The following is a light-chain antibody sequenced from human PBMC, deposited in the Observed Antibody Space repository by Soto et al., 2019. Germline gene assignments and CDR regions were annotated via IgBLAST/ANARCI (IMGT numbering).Light chain of an antibody. V-gene: IGLV1-47*01. J-gene: IGLJ2*01. CDR3: AAWDDSLSGREVV. CDR1: SSNIGSNY. CDR2: RTN. Sequence: QSVLTQPPSASGTPGQRVTISCSGSSSNIGSNYVYWYQQLPGTAPKLHIWRTNQRPSEVPDRFSGSQSGTSASLAISGLRSEDEADYYCAAWDDSLSGREVVFGGGTQLTVL.